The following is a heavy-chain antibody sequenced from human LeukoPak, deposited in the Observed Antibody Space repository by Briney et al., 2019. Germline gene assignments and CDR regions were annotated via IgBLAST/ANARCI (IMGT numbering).Heavy chain of an antibody. J-gene: IGHJ6*03. Sequence: GGSLRLSCAASGFTFSSYGMSWVRQAPGKGLEWVSAISGGGGSTYYADSVKGRFTISRDNAKKSLYLEMNSLRAEDTAAYYCAKNGDRGAYCTGGTCYPYFYYYMDVWGKGTTVTI. CDR2: ISGGGGST. D-gene: IGHD2-15*01. V-gene: IGHV3-23*01. CDR3: AKNGDRGAYCTGGTCYPYFYYYMDV. CDR1: GFTFSSYG.